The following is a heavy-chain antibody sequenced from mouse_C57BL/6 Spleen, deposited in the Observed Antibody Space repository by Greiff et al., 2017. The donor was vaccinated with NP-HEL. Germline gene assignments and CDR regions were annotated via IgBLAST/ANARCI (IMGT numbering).Heavy chain of an antibody. CDR1: GYTFTSYW. CDR3: ARAEAQALFAY. Sequence: QVQLQQPGAELVMPGASVKLSCKASGYTFTSYWMHWVKQRPGQGLEWIGEIDPSDSYTNYNQKFKGKSTLTVDKSSSTAYMQLSSLTSEDSAVYYCARAEAQALFAYWGQGTLVTVSA. CDR2: IDPSDSYT. J-gene: IGHJ3*01. V-gene: IGHV1-69*01. D-gene: IGHD3-2*02.